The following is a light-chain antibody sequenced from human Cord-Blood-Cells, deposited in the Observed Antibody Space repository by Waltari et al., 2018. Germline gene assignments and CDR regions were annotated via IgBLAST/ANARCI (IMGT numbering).Light chain of an antibody. V-gene: IGLV2-23*03. CDR2: EGS. J-gene: IGLJ2*01. CDR3: CSYAGSSTFGVV. Sequence: QSALTQPASVSGSPGQSITISCTGTSSDVGSYNLVSWYQQHPGKAPKLMFYEGSKRPLGVSNRFSGSKSGNTASLTISGLQAEDEADYYCCSYAGSSTFGVVFGGGTKLTVL. CDR1: SSDVGSYNL.